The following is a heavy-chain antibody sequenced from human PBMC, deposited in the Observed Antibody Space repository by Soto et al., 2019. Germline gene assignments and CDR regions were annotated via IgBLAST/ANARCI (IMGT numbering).Heavy chain of an antibody. CDR3: ANNSGAKSD. CDR1: GFTFSTYT. J-gene: IGHJ4*02. D-gene: IGHD6-25*01. CDR2: ISPSSTSI. V-gene: IGHV3-48*02. Sequence: PGGSLRLSCAASGFTFSTYTMNWVRQAPGKGLEWVSCISPSSTSIFYADSVKGRFTISRDNAKSSLYLQMNRLRHEGTAVYYYANNSGAKSDWGLGTMVTVSS.